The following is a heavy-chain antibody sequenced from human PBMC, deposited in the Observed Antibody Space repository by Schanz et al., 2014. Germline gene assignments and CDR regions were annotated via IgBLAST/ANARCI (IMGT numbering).Heavy chain of an antibody. CDR2: ISSSSIYT. CDR3: ARDRVQYSSGWYSDS. Sequence: QVQLVESGGTLVKPGGSLRLSCVVSGFTFSDYYMSWIRQAPGKGLEWVSYISSSSIYTNYADSVKGRFTISRDNAKNSLYLQMSSLRAEDTAVYYCARDRVQYSSGWYSDSWGQGTLVTVSS. J-gene: IGHJ4*02. CDR1: GFTFSDYY. V-gene: IGHV3-11*06. D-gene: IGHD6-19*01.